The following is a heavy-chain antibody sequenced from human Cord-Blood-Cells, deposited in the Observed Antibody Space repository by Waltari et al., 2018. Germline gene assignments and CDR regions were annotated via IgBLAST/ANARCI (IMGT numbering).Heavy chain of an antibody. Sequence: EVQLVESGGGLIQPGGSLRLSCAASGFTVSSNYMSWVRQAPGKGLEWVSVIYSGGNTYYADSVKGRFTISRDNSKNTLYLQMNSLRAEDTAVYYCARDGYDGPGWFDPWGQGTLVTVSS. J-gene: IGHJ5*02. CDR1: GFTVSSNY. D-gene: IGHD3-10*01. V-gene: IGHV3-53*01. CDR2: IYSGGNT. CDR3: ARDGYDGPGWFDP.